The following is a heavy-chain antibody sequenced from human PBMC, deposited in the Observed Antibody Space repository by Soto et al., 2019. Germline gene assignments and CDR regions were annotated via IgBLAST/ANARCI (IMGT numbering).Heavy chain of an antibody. CDR3: ARHSLALRKNNRFAP. CDR2: IFYLGSS. V-gene: IGHV4-39*01. Sequence: SETLSLTCTVSGDSIISNHFYCGCVRQPPGKGFTAIGTIFYLGSSYYNPSFKMPLNMSVHTSKDPASLRLRSVYAADTDLYFCARHSLALRKNNRFAPWGQGIMVTVSS. CDR1: GDSIISNHFY. J-gene: IGHJ5*02.